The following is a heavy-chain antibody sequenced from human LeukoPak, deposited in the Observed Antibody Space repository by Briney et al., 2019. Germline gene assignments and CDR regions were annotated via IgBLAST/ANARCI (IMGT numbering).Heavy chain of an antibody. Sequence: SEILSLTCTVSSGSISPCYWSWIRQPPGKGLEWIGYIYYSGSTNYNPSLKSRLTLSVDTSENQFSLKLSSVTAADTAVYYCARHRHSDPYYFDYWSQGTLVTVSS. D-gene: IGHD2-21*02. V-gene: IGHV4-59*08. CDR3: ARHRHSDPYYFDY. CDR1: SGSISPCY. CDR2: IYYSGST. J-gene: IGHJ4*02.